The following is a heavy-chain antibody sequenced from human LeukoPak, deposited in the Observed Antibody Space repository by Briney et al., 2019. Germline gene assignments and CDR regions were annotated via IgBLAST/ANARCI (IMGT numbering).Heavy chain of an antibody. J-gene: IGHJ4*02. V-gene: IGHV3-30*18. CDR1: GFTFRSYA. CDR3: AKVRYYSSGYFDY. Sequence: GGSLRLSCAASGFTFRSYAMTWVRQAPGKGLEWVAVISYDGSNKYYADSVKGRFTISRDNSKNTLYLQMNSLRAEDTAVYYCAKVRYYSSGYFDYWGQGTLVTVSS. CDR2: ISYDGSNK. D-gene: IGHD2-21*01.